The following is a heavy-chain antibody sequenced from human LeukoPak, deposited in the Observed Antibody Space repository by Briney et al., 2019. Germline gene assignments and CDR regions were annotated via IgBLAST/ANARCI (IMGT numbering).Heavy chain of an antibody. J-gene: IGHJ3*02. D-gene: IGHD1-1*01. CDR3: TRYLTNWNDATFDI. CDR1: GFTFSYYW. V-gene: IGHV3-7*01. CDR2: IKQDGSDK. Sequence: GGSLRLSCAASGFTFSYYWMSWVRQAPGKGLEWVANIKQDGSDKYYVDSVKGRFTISRDNAKNSLYLQMNSLSAADTAMYYCTRYLTNWNDATFDIWGQGTMVTVSS.